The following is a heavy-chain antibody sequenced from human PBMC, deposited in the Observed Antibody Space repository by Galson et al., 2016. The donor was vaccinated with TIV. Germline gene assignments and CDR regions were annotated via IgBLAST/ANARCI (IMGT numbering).Heavy chain of an antibody. CDR2: ISGTSNTI. D-gene: IGHD4-11*01. CDR1: GFTFSTHS. Sequence: SLRLSCAASGFTFSTHSVNWIRQAPGKGLQWLSYISGTSNTIYYAGSVKGRFTISRDNAKNSLYLEMNGLRSEDTAVYYCARSLQYSNFVFDSWGQGTLVTVAS. CDR3: ARSLQYSNFVFDS. V-gene: IGHV3-48*01. J-gene: IGHJ5*01.